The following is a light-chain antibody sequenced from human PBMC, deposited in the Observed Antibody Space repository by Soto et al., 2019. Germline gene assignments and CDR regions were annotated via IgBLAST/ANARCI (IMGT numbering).Light chain of an antibody. J-gene: IGLJ3*02. CDR1: SSDVGAYKY. CDR3: TSYVGNDIWV. Sequence: QSALTQPPSASGSPGQSVTISCTGTSSDVGAYKYFSWYQQYPGKAPKLMIYEVTKRPSGVPDRFSGSKSGNTASLTVSGLQAEDEDDYYCTSYVGNDIWVFGGGTKLTVL. CDR2: EVT. V-gene: IGLV2-8*01.